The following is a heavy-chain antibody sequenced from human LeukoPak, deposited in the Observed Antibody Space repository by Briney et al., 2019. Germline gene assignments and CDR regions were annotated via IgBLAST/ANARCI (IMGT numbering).Heavy chain of an antibody. J-gene: IGHJ5*02. CDR1: GGCISSGSYY. D-gene: IGHD1-26*01. CDR3: AREGQVGS. V-gene: IGHV4-61*02. CDR2: IYTSGST. Sequence: PSQTLSLTCTVSGGCISSGSYYWSWIRQPAGKGLEWIGRIYTSGSTNYNPSLKSRVTISGDTSKNQFSLKLSSVTAADTAVYYCAREGQVGSWGQGTLVTVSS.